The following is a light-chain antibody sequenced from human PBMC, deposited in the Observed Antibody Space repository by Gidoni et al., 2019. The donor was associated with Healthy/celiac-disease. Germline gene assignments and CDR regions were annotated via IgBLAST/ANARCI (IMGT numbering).Light chain of an antibody. CDR2: WAS. J-gene: IGKJ2*03. V-gene: IGKV4-1*01. CDR3: QQYYSTPPYS. Sequence: DIVMTQSPDSLAVSLGERATINCKSSQSVLYSSNNKNYFAWYQQKPGQPPKLLIYWASTREPGVPDRFSGSGSGTDFTLTISSLQAEDVAVYYCQQYYSTPPYSFGQGTKLEIK. CDR1: QSVLYSSNNKNY.